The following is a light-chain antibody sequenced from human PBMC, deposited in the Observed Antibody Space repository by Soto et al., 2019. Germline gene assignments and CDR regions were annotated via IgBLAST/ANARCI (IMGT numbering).Light chain of an antibody. CDR1: SSDVGSYNL. V-gene: IGLV2-23*01. CDR3: CSYAGSPPDV. Sequence: QSVLTQPASVSGSPGQSITISCTGTSSDVGSYNLVSWYQQHPGKAPKLMIYEGSKRPSGVSNRFSGSKSGNTASLTISGLQAEDEADYYCCSYAGSPPDVFGTGTKLTVL. J-gene: IGLJ1*01. CDR2: EGS.